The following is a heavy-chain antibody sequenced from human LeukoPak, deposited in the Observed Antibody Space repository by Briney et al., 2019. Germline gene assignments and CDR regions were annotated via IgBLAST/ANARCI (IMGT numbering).Heavy chain of an antibody. D-gene: IGHD3-3*01. CDR1: GGTFSSYA. V-gene: IGHV1-69*05. CDR2: IIPIFGTA. Sequence: ASVKVSCKASGGTFSSYAISWVRQAPGQGLEWMGGIIPIFGTANYAQKFQGRVTITTDESTSTAYMELSSLRSEDTAVYYCARAMSGYPFNYYMDVWGKGTTVTVSS. CDR3: ARAMSGYPFNYYMDV. J-gene: IGHJ6*03.